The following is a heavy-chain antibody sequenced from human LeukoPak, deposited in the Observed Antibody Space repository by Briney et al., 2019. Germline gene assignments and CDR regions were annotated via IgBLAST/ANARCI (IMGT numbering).Heavy chain of an antibody. J-gene: IGHJ4*02. Sequence: SQTLSLTCTVSGGSISSSSYYWGWIRQPPGKGLEWIGSIYYSGSTFYNPSLKSRVTISVDTSKNQFSLKLSSVTAADTAVYYCARASHYGSGSYPTTFDYWGQGTLVTVSS. CDR1: GGSISSSSYY. V-gene: IGHV4-39*07. D-gene: IGHD3-10*01. CDR2: IYYSGST. CDR3: ARASHYGSGSYPTTFDY.